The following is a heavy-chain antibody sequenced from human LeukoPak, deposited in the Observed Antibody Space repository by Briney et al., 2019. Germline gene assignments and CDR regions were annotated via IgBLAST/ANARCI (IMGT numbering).Heavy chain of an antibody. J-gene: IGHJ6*02. CDR2: INPTDGSI. D-gene: IGHD6-13*01. V-gene: IGHV1-46*01. CDR3: ARDSGSSSWYGDYHGMDV. CDR1: GYTFTNYF. Sequence: GASVKISCKASGYTFTNYFIHWVRQAPGQGLEWLGIINPTDGSINYAQSLQGRATLTRDTSTDTVYMELSSLRSEDTAVYYCARDSGSSSWYGDYHGMDVWGQGTTVTVSS.